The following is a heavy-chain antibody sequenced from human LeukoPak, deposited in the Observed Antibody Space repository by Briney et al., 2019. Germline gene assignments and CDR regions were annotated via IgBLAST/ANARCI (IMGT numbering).Heavy chain of an antibody. J-gene: IGHJ4*02. CDR3: ATQHSGGYYFDY. D-gene: IGHD1-26*01. CDR2: ISAYNGNT. CDR1: GYTFTSYG. V-gene: IGHV1-18*01. Sequence: ASVKVSCKASGYTFTSYGISWVRPAPGQGLEWMGWISAYNGNTNYAQKLQGRVTMTTDTSTSTAYMELRSLRSDDTAVYYCATQHSGGYYFDYWGQGTLLTVSS.